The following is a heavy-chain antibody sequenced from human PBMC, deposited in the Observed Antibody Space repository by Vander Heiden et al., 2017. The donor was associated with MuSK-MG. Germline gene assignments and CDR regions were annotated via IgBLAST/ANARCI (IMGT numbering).Heavy chain of an antibody. CDR2: VNPPNGVA. CDR1: GYSFTDSY. Sequence: QVQLVQSGAEVKKPGASVKISCKASGYSFTDSYIQWVRQAPGQGLEWLGWVNPPNGVAKYAQKFQGRVTVTRDTSIATAYMELTGLTSDDTAVDYCAREAGTLDYWGQGTLGTVSS. J-gene: IGHJ4*02. CDR3: AREAGTLDY. D-gene: IGHD6-19*01. V-gene: IGHV1-2*02.